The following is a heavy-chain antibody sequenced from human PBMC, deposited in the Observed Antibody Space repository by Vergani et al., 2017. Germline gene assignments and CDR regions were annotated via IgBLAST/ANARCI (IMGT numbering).Heavy chain of an antibody. V-gene: IGHV4-59*01. CDR2: IYYSGST. CDR1: GGSISSYY. D-gene: IGHD4-17*01. J-gene: IGHJ6*02. Sequence: QVQLQESGPGLVKPSETLSLTCTGSGGSISSYYWSWIRQPPGKGLEWIGYIYYSGSTNYNPSLKSRVTISVDTSKNQFSLKLSSVTAADTAVYYCARERATYGDYGMDVWGQGP. CDR3: ARERATYGDYGMDV.